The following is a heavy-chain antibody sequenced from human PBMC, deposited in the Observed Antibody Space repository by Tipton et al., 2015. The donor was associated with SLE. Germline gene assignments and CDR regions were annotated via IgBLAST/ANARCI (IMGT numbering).Heavy chain of an antibody. CDR3: ARLIHDYGFWSGSQYWFDP. J-gene: IGHJ5*02. CDR2: IFHSGNT. CDR1: GGSISSDIW. Sequence: TLSLTCAVSGGSISSDIWWTWVRQPPGEGLEWIGDIFHSGNTNYNPSLRNRVTISVDKSKNQFSLTLSSVTAADTAVYYCARLIHDYGFWSGSQYWFDPWGPGTRVIVSS. V-gene: IGHV4-4*02. D-gene: IGHD3-3*01.